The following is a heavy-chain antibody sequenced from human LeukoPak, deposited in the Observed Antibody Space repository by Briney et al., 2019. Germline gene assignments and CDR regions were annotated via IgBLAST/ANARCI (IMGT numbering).Heavy chain of an antibody. J-gene: IGHJ4*02. V-gene: IGHV4-4*07. CDR1: GGSISSYY. D-gene: IGHD3-22*01. CDR2: IYTSGST. Sequence: PSETLSLTCTASGGSISSYYWSWIRQPAGKGLEWIGRIYTSGSTNYNPSLKSRVTISVDTSKNQFSLKLSSVTAADTAVYYCARPGYYYDSSGYYYRDYWGQGTLVTVSS. CDR3: ARPGYYYDSSGYYYRDY.